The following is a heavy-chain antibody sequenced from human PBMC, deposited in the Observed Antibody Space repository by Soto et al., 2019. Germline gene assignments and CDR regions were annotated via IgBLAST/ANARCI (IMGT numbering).Heavy chain of an antibody. CDR2: ISSSSSYI. CDR3: ARDPIAVAAYYYYYYGMDV. V-gene: IGHV3-21*01. D-gene: IGHD6-19*01. J-gene: IGHJ6*02. Sequence: GGYLRLSCAASGFTFSSYSMNWVRQAPGKGLEWVSSISSSSSYIYYADSVKGRFTISRDNAKNSLYLQMNSLRAEDTAVYYCARDPIAVAAYYYYYYGMDVCGQGTTVTVSS. CDR1: GFTFSSYS.